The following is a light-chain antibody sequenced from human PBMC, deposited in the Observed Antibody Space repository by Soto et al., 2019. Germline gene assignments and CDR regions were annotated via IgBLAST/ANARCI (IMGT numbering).Light chain of an antibody. CDR1: QSVSSY. CDR2: DAS. V-gene: IGKV3-11*01. CDR3: QQRSNWPS. Sequence: EIVLTQSPATLSLSPGERATLSCRASQSVSSYLAWYQQKPGQAPRLLIYDASNRATGIPARFSGSGSWTDFTLTISSLAPEYFAVYYCQQRSNWPSFGGGTKVEIK. J-gene: IGKJ4*02.